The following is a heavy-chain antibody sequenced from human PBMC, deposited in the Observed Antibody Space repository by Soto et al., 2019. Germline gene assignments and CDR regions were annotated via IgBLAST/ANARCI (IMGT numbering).Heavy chain of an antibody. V-gene: IGHV3-30*18. CDR1: GFTFSSYG. Sequence: QVQLVESGGGVVQPGTSLRLSCAASGFTFSSYGMDWVRQAPGKGLEWVAVISNNGNYKYYADSVKGRFTIARDDSKNTLYLQMNSLRVEDTAVYYCAKGRWELRFVADAWGQGTLVTVSS. CDR2: ISNNGNYK. J-gene: IGHJ5*02. D-gene: IGHD1-26*01. CDR3: AKGRWELRFVADA.